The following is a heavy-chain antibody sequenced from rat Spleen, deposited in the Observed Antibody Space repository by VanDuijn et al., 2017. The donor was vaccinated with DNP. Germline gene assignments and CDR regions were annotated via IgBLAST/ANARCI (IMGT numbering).Heavy chain of an antibody. CDR3: AGQRIFYDYFDY. CDR2: ISYAGGSA. CDR1: GFTFNDYY. D-gene: IGHD1-3*01. Sequence: EVQVVESGGGLVQPGGSLNLSCAASGFTFNDYYMAWVRQAPKKGLEWVASISYAGGSAYYGDSVKGRFTISRDNAESTLYLQMNSLRSEETATYYCAGQRIFYDYFDYWGQGVMVTVSS. J-gene: IGHJ2*01. V-gene: IGHV5-22*01.